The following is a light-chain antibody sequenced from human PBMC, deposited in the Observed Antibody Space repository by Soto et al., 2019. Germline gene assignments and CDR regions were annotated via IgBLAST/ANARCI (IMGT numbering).Light chain of an antibody. CDR2: GAS. CDR3: QQYGSSPLT. V-gene: IGKV3-20*01. CDR1: QSVSSSH. Sequence: EIVLTQSPGTLSLSPGERATLSCRASQSVSSSHLAWYQQKPGQAPRLLIYGASSRATGIPDRFSGSGSGTDFTLTISRLEPEDFALYYCQQYGSSPLTFGGGTKVEIK. J-gene: IGKJ4*01.